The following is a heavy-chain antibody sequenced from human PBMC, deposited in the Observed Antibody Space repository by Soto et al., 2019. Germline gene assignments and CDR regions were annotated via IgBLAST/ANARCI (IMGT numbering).Heavy chain of an antibody. J-gene: IGHJ4*02. CDR3: ALDTSGYDFMFSFDY. Sequence: EVQLVESGGGLVQPGGSLRLSCAASGFTFSSYSMNWVRQAPGKGLEWVSYISSSSSTIYYADSVKGRFTISRDHAKNSLYLQMNSLRAEDTAVYYCALDTSGYDFMFSFDYWGQGTLVTVSS. V-gene: IGHV3-48*01. CDR1: GFTFSSYS. D-gene: IGHD5-12*01. CDR2: ISSSSSTI.